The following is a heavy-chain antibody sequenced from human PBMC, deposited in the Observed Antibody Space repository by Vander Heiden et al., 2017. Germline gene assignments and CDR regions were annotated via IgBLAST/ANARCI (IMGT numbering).Heavy chain of an antibody. CDR1: GFIFSNSW. D-gene: IGHD7-27*01. CDR3: ARVANRPGLDFDY. J-gene: IGHJ4*02. V-gene: IGHV3-7*01. CDR2: KKQDGSEI. Sequence: EVQLVASGGGLVQPGGSLRLSCAASGFIFSNSWMRWVRQAPGKGLEWVANKKQDGSEIYYLDSGKGRFTISRDKAKNSLFLHMTSLRAEDTAVYYCARVANRPGLDFDYWGQGTLVIVSS.